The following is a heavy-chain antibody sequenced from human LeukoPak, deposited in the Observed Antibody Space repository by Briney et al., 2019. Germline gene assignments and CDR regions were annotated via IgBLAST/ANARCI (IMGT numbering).Heavy chain of an antibody. CDR3: ARDQGYSSGWYYFDY. J-gene: IGHJ4*02. D-gene: IGHD6-19*01. V-gene: IGHV1-46*01. CDR2: INPSGGNT. CDR1: GYTFTSYY. Sequence: ASVKVSCKASGYTFTSYYMHWVRQAPGQGLEWMGIINPSGGNTDYAQKFQGRVTMTRDTSTSTVYMDLSGLRSEDTAVYYCARDQGYSSGWYYFDYWGQGTLVTVSP.